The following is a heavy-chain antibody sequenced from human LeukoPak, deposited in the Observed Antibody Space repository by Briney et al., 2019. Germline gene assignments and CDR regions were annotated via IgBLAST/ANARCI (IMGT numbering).Heavy chain of an antibody. CDR3: ARDSKWLRACDY. CDR1: GFTFSSYE. J-gene: IGHJ4*02. CDR2: ISSSGSTI. D-gene: IGHD5-12*01. Sequence: GGSLRLSCAVSGFTFSSYEMNWVRQGPGKGLEWVSYISSSGSTIYYADSVKGRFTISRDNAKNSLYLQMNSLRAEDTAVYYCARDSKWLRACDYWGQGILVTVSS. V-gene: IGHV3-48*03.